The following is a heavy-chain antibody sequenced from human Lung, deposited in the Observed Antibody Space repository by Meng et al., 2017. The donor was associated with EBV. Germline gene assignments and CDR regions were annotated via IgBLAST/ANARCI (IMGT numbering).Heavy chain of an antibody. D-gene: IGHD1-26*01. V-gene: IGHV6-1*01. CDR1: GDSVSSNSAA. CDR3: ARDGGSYYRELIS. J-gene: IGHJ4*02. Sequence: QVQLQQSGPGLVKPSXXLSLTXSISGDSVSSNSAAWNWIRQSPSRGLEWLGRTYYRSKWYNDYAVSVKSRISINSDTSKNQFSLQLNSVTPEDTAVYYCARDGGSYYRELISWGQGTLVTVSS. CDR2: TYYRSKWYN.